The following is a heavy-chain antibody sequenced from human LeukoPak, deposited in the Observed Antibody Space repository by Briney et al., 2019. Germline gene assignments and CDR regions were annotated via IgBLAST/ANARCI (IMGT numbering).Heavy chain of an antibody. CDR3: ARARYCSGGTCPYFDY. J-gene: IGHJ4*02. CDR2: IGAAGDT. V-gene: IGHV3-13*01. D-gene: IGHD2-15*01. CDR1: GFTFSSYD. Sequence: GGSLRLSCAASGFTFSSYDMHWVRQATGKGLEWVSTIGAAGDTYYAGSVKGRFTISRENAKNSLYLQMNSLRAEDTAVYYCARARYCSGGTCPYFDYWGQGTLVTVSS.